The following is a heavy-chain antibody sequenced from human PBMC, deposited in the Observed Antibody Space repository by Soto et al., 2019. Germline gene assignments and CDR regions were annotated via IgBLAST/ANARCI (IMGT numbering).Heavy chain of an antibody. Sequence: PSETLSLTCTVSGGSISSGGYYWSWIRQHPGKGLEWIGYIYYSGSTYYNPSLKSRVTISVDTSKNQFSLELSSVTAADTAVYYCARAVPPGPFVDYWGQGTLVNVSS. CDR2: IYYSGST. CDR1: GGSISSGGYY. V-gene: IGHV4-31*03. D-gene: IGHD6-6*01. J-gene: IGHJ4*02. CDR3: ARAVPPGPFVDY.